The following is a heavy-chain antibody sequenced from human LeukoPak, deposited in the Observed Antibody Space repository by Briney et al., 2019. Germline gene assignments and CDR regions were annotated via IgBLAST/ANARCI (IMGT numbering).Heavy chain of an antibody. V-gene: IGHV7-4-1*02. Sequence: ASVKVSCKASGYTFTSYAMNWVRQAPGQGLEWMGWINTNTGNPTYAQGFTGRFVFSLDTSVSTAYLQISSLKAEDTAVYYCARDVPDSIAAAVFDYWGQGTLVTVSS. D-gene: IGHD6-13*01. CDR2: INTNTGNP. J-gene: IGHJ4*02. CDR1: GYTFTSYA. CDR3: ARDVPDSIAAAVFDY.